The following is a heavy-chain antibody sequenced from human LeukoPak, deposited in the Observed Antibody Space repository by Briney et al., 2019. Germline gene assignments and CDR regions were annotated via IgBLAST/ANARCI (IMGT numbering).Heavy chain of an antibody. D-gene: IGHD5-18*01. CDR2: VNHSGST. J-gene: IGHJ4*02. CDR1: GGSISSYY. Sequence: SETLSLTCTVSGGSISSYYWNWIRQPPGKGLEWIGEVNHSGSTNYNPSLKSRVTISVDTSKNQFSLNLSSVTAADTAVYYCASGRARYSYVWGDYWGQGTLVTVSS. V-gene: IGHV4-34*01. CDR3: ASGRARYSYVWGDY.